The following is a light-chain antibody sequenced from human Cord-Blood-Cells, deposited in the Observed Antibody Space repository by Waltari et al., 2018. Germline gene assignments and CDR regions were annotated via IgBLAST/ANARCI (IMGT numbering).Light chain of an antibody. J-gene: IGKJ1*01. CDR1: QSVSSY. CDR3: QQRSNWPT. CDR2: DAS. Sequence: EIVLTQSPATLSLSPGERATLSCRASQSVSSYLAWYQQKPAQAPRLLIYDASNRATGIPARFSGSGSGTDFTLTISSLEPEDCAVYYCQQRSNWPTFGQGTKVEIK. V-gene: IGKV3-11*01.